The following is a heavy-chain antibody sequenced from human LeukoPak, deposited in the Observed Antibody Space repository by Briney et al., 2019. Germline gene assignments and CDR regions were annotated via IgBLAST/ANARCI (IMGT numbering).Heavy chain of an antibody. Sequence: QPGRSLRLSCAASGFTFSSYAMHWVRQAPGKGLEWVAVISYDGSNKYYADSVKGRFTISRDNSKNTLYLQMNSLRAEDTAVYYCARLYDYVWGSYRPGNYYYGMDVWGQGTTVPVSS. V-gene: IGHV3-30-3*01. D-gene: IGHD3-16*02. CDR3: ARLYDYVWGSYRPGNYYYGMDV. CDR1: GFTFSSYA. CDR2: ISYDGSNK. J-gene: IGHJ6*02.